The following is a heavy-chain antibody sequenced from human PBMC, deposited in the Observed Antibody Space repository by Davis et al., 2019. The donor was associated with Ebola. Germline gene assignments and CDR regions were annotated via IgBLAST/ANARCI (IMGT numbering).Heavy chain of an antibody. Sequence: HTGGSLRLSCAASGFTFSSYWMHWVRQATGKGLVWVARINTDGSITSYADSVKGRFTISRDNAKNTLYLQMNSLRAEDTALYYCARDSVSGPDYWGPGNPGHRLL. V-gene: IGHV3-74*01. J-gene: IGHJ4*02. CDR2: INTDGSIT. CDR1: GFTFSSYW. D-gene: IGHD3-10*01. CDR3: ARDSVSGPDY.